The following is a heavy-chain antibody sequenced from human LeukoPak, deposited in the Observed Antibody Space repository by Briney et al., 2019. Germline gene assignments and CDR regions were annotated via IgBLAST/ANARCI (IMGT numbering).Heavy chain of an antibody. Sequence: ASVKVSCKASGGTFSSYAISWVRQAPGQGLEWMGGIIPIFGTANYAQKFQGRVTITADESTSTAYMELSSLRSEDTAVYYCARDRSAYYYDSSGYGHWGQGTLVTVSS. CDR1: GGTFSSYA. J-gene: IGHJ4*02. V-gene: IGHV1-69*13. D-gene: IGHD3-22*01. CDR3: ARDRSAYYYDSSGYGH. CDR2: IIPIFGTA.